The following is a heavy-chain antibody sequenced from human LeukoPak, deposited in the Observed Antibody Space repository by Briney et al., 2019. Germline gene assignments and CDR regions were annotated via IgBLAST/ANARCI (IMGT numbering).Heavy chain of an antibody. V-gene: IGHV1-8*03. CDR1: GYTFTSYD. D-gene: IGHD3-9*01. Sequence: ASVKVSCKASGYTFTSYDINWVRQATGQGLEWMGWMNPNSGNTGYAQKFQGRVTITRNTSISTAYMELSSLRSEDTAVYYCARQPFLTGSLLDPRSGYMDVWGKGTTVTVSS. CDR2: MNPNSGNT. J-gene: IGHJ6*03. CDR3: ARQPFLTGSLLDPRSGYMDV.